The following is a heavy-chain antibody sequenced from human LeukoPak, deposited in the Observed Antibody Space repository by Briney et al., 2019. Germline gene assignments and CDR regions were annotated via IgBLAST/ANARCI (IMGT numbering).Heavy chain of an antibody. D-gene: IGHD6-19*01. CDR1: GFTFSSYT. V-gene: IGHV3-21*01. J-gene: IGHJ4*02. CDR2: ITSSSSYI. CDR3: AGPSGSGWDFDY. Sequence: PGGSLRLACAASGFTFSSYTMNWVRQAPGKGLQWVSSITSSSSYIYYADSVKGRFTIFRENAKNSLYLQMNSLRAEDTAVYYCAGPSGSGWDFDYWGQGTLVTVSS.